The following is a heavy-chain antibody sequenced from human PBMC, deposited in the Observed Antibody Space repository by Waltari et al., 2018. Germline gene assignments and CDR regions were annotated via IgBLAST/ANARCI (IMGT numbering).Heavy chain of an antibody. Sequence: QVQLVQSGAEVKKPGASVKVSCKVSGYTLTALSMHWVRQAPGKGLEWMGGVEPEEVETIYAQKFQGRVTMTVDTSTDPAYMELSSLRSEDTAVYYCATDPRTYCSSTSCYSADYWGQGTLVTVSS. V-gene: IGHV1-24*01. J-gene: IGHJ4*02. CDR1: GYTLTALS. D-gene: IGHD2-2*01. CDR2: VEPEEVET. CDR3: ATDPRTYCSSTSCYSADY.